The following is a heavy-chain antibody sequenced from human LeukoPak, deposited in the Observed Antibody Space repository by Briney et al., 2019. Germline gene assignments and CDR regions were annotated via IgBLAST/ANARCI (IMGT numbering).Heavy chain of an antibody. V-gene: IGHV4-39*01. CDR1: GGSISSYY. CDR3: ASYSYGYPSYYFDY. Sequence: SETLSLTCTVSGGSISSYYWGWIRQPPGKGLEWIGSIYYSGSTYYNPSLKSRVTISVDTSKNQFSLKLSSVTAADTAVYYCASYSYGYPSYYFDYWGQGTLVTVSS. D-gene: IGHD5-18*01. CDR2: IYYSGST. J-gene: IGHJ4*02.